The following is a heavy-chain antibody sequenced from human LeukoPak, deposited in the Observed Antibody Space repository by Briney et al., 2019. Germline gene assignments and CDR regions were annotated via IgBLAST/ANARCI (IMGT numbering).Heavy chain of an antibody. D-gene: IGHD3-3*01. Sequence: GGSLRLFCAASGFSFSSYAMNWVRQAPGKGLEWVSGISDTGGGTYYADSVKGRFSISRDNSKNTLYLQMNSLRAEDTAVYYCAKEAPGITVFGRFDPWGQGTLVTVSS. CDR1: GFSFSSYA. CDR3: AKEAPGITVFGRFDP. V-gene: IGHV3-23*01. J-gene: IGHJ5*02. CDR2: ISDTGGGT.